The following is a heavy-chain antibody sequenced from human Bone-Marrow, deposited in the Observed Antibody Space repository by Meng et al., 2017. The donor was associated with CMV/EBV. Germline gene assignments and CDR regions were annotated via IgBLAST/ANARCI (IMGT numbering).Heavy chain of an antibody. J-gene: IGHJ5*02. Sequence: SETLSLTCTVSGYSISSGYYWGWIRQPPGKGLEWIRSIYHSGSTYYNPSLKSRVTISVDTSKNQFSLKLSSVTAADTAVYYCARVLSHYYDCWFDPWGQGTLVTVSS. CDR2: IYHSGST. D-gene: IGHD3-22*01. CDR3: ARVLSHYYDCWFDP. CDR1: GYSISSGYY. V-gene: IGHV4-38-2*02.